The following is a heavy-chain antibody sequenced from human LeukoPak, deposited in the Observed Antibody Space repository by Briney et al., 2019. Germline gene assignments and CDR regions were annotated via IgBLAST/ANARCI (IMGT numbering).Heavy chain of an antibody. CDR2: MSGSGGST. CDR3: ARDKYYSSSCPDY. Sequence: GGTLRLSCAASGFTFSSYGMSWVRQAPGKGLEWVSDMSGSGGSTYYADSVKGRFTISRDNSKNSLYLQMNSLRAEDTAVYYCARDKYYSSSCPDYWGQGTLVTVSS. D-gene: IGHD6-13*01. J-gene: IGHJ4*02. V-gene: IGHV3-23*01. CDR1: GFTFSSYG.